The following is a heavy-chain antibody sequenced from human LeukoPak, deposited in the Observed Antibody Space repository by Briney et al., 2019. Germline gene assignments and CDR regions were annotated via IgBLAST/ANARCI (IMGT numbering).Heavy chain of an antibody. CDR1: GYTFPSYD. D-gene: IGHD3-10*01. V-gene: IGHV1-8*01. CDR3: ARGGVLWFGEVVAFDI. J-gene: IGHJ3*02. Sequence: ASVKVSCKASGYTFPSYDINWVRQATGQGLEWMGWMNPNSGNTGYAQKFQGRVTMTRNTSISTAYMELSSLRSEDTAVYYCARGGVLWFGEVVAFDIWGQGTMVTVSS. CDR2: MNPNSGNT.